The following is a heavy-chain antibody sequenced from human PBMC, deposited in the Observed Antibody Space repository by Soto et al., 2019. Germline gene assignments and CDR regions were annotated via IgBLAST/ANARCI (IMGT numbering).Heavy chain of an antibody. D-gene: IGHD3-22*01. CDR1: GGSISSDDYY. CDR2: IHSSGSI. Sequence: SETLSLTCTVSGGSISSDDYYWSWTRQAPGRGLEWIGYIHSSGSIYCNPSLKSRATMSIDTAGNQFSLKVSSVTVADTAVYYCARDLDGLHDDTSGPFPRPGWGQGTLVTVSS. J-gene: IGHJ1*01. V-gene: IGHV4-30-4*01. CDR3: ARDLDGLHDDTSGPFPRPG.